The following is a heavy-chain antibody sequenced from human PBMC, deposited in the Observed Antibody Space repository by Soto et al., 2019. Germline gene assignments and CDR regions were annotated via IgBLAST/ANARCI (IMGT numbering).Heavy chain of an antibody. Sequence: QITLKESGPTLVKPTQTLTLTCTFSGFSLTDNAVGVGWFRQPPGKALEWLALIYWDDDNHYSPSLKSRLTFTKDTSKNQVDLRMTNVDPVDTATYHCAHGSGWLLDFWGQGTLVTVSS. V-gene: IGHV2-5*02. CDR3: AHGSGWLLDF. CDR1: GFSLTDNAVG. J-gene: IGHJ4*02. D-gene: IGHD6-19*01. CDR2: IYWDDDN.